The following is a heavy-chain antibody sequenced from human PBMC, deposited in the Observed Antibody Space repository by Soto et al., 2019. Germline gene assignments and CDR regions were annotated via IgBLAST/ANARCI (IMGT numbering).Heavy chain of an antibody. V-gene: IGHV4-59*01. J-gene: IGHJ4*02. CDR3: AREDSSSVWDY. CDR1: GGSISSYY. CDR2: IYYSGST. D-gene: IGHD6-6*01. Sequence: SETLSLTCTVSGGSISSYYWSWIRQPPGKGLEWIGYIYYSGSTNYNPSLKSRVTISVDTSKNQFSLKLSFGTAADTAVYYCAREDSSSVWDYWGQGTLVTVSS.